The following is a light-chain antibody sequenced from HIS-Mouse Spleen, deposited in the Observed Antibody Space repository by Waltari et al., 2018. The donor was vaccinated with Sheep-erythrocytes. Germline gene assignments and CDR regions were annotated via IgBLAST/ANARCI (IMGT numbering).Light chain of an antibody. Sequence: MTQSPSSVSASVGDRVTITCRASQSVSSNLAWYQQKPGQAPRLLIYGASTRATGIPARLSGSGSGTEFTLTISSMQSEDFAVYYCQQYNNWPWTFGQGTKVEIK. V-gene: IGKV3-15*01. CDR1: QSVSSN. CDR2: GAS. J-gene: IGKJ1*01. CDR3: QQYNNWPWT.